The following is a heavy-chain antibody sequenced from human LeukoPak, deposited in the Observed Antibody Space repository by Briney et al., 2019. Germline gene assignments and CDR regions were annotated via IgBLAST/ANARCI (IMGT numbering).Heavy chain of an antibody. D-gene: IGHD3-22*01. CDR3: ARDRGLYYDTVFDY. J-gene: IGHJ4*02. CDR2: INHSGST. Sequence: PSETLSLTCTVSGGSISSYYWSWIRQPPGKGLEWIGEINHSGSTNYNPSLKSRVTISVDTSKNQFSLKLSSVTAADTAVYYCARDRGLYYDTVFDYWGQGTLVTVSS. CDR1: GGSISSYY. V-gene: IGHV4-34*01.